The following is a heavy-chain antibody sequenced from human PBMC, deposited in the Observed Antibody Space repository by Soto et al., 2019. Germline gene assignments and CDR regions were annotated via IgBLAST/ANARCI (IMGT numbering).Heavy chain of an antibody. CDR1: GGTFSNYV. CDR2: IIPISGAA. Sequence: QVQLVQSGAEVKKPGSSVKVSCKASGGTFSNYVVNWVRQAPGQGLEWMGRIIPISGAANYAQKFQGRVTSTADKSTSTSYMELSSLRSEDTAVYYCARDMTRTVVPYFDFWGQGPLVTVSS. V-gene: IGHV1-69*06. J-gene: IGHJ4*02. D-gene: IGHD1-7*01. CDR3: ARDMTRTVVPYFDF.